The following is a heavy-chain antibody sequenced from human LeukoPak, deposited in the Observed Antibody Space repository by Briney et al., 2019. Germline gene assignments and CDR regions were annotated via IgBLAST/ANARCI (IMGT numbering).Heavy chain of an antibody. Sequence: GGSLRLSCAASGFTFSTYAMSWVRQAPGKGLEWVSVISGSGGSTYYADSVKGRFTISRDNAKNSLYLQLNSLRGEDTAIYYCARGGDSSGYYVDYWGQGTLVTVSS. D-gene: IGHD3-22*01. J-gene: IGHJ4*02. CDR1: GFTFSTYA. CDR2: ISGSGGST. V-gene: IGHV3-23*01. CDR3: ARGGDSSGYYVDY.